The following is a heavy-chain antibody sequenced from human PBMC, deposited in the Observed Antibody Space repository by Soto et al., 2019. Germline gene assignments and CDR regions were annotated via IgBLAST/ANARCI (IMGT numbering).Heavy chain of an antibody. Sequence: QVQLQESGPGLVKPSQTLSLTCTVSGGSISTGGYYWSWIRQHPGRGLEWIGYIYHSGMTFSNPSIQGRVAISIDKSKNKFSLKLGSVTAADTAVYYCATVRWELHDAFDIWGQGTMVSVSS. CDR1: GGSISTGGYY. J-gene: IGHJ3*02. CDR3: ATVRWELHDAFDI. CDR2: IYHSGMT. D-gene: IGHD1-26*01. V-gene: IGHV4-31*03.